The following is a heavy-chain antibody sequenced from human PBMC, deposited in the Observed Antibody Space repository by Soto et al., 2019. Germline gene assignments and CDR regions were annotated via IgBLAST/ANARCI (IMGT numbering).Heavy chain of an antibody. CDR2: INVGSGNI. Sequence: QVQLVQSGAEVKKPGASVKVSCKASGYTFTNYPIHWVRQAPGQGLEWMGWINVGSGNIKYSQKFQGRVTMTRDTSASTAYMELSSLGSEDTAVHYCASSSERGHWGQGTLVTVSS. V-gene: IGHV1-3*01. CDR1: GYTFTNYP. J-gene: IGHJ4*02. CDR3: ASSSERGH.